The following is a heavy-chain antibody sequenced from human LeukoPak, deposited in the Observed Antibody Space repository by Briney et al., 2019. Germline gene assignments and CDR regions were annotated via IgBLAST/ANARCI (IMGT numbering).Heavy chain of an antibody. D-gene: IGHD3-9*01. J-gene: IGHJ4*02. V-gene: IGHV4-34*01. CDR1: GGSFSGYY. CDR3: ARVWGRYFDWLLPPDDLYYFDY. Sequence: SETLSLTCAVYGGSFSGYYWSWIRQPPGKGLEWIGEINHSGSTNYNPSLKSRVTISVDTSKNQFSLKLSSVTAADTAVYYCARVWGRYFDWLLPPDDLYYFDYWGQGTLVTVSS. CDR2: INHSGST.